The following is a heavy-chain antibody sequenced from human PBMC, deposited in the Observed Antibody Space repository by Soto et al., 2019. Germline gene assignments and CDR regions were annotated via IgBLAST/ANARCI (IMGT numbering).Heavy chain of an antibody. CDR2: INAGNGKT. V-gene: IGHV1-3*01. D-gene: IGHD5-18*01. CDR1: GYTFTSYA. Sequence: QVQLVQSGAEVKKPGASVKVSCKASGYTFTSYAMHWVRQAPGQRLEWMGWINAGNGKTKYSQKFQGRVTITRDTSASTAYMELSSLRSEDTAVYYCAREGYSYDSDYWGQGTLVTVSS. CDR3: AREGYSYDSDY. J-gene: IGHJ4*02.